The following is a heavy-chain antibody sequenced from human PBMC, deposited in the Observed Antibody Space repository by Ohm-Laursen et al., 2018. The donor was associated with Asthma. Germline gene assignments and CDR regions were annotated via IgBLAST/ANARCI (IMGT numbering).Heavy chain of an antibody. D-gene: IGHD3-10*01. Sequence: SLRLSCTASGLTFSSYGMHWVRQASGKGLEWVAVISYDGSNKYYADSVKGRFTISRDNSKNTLNLQMNSMRAEDTAVYYCARDWGYGSGTFLDCWGQGTLVTVSS. J-gene: IGHJ4*02. CDR1: GLTFSSYG. V-gene: IGHV3-30*03. CDR2: ISYDGSNK. CDR3: ARDWGYGSGTFLDC.